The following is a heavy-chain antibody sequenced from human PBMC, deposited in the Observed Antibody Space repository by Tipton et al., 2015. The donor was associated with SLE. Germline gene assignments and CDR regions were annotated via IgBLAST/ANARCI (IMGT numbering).Heavy chain of an antibody. CDR1: GGPISSSNSY. V-gene: IGHV4-39*07. Sequence: TLSLTCTVSGGPISSSNSYLGWIRQPPGKGLEWIGSVFYSGRTYYNPSLKSRATISLDTSKKQFSLTLTSVTAADTAIYYCARQILDGSVADWFDPWGQGTLVTVSS. D-gene: IGHD3-10*01. CDR3: ARQILDGSVADWFDP. J-gene: IGHJ5*02. CDR2: VFYSGRT.